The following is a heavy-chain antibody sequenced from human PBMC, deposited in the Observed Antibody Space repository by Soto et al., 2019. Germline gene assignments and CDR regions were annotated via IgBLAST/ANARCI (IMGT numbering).Heavy chain of an antibody. CDR2: IYYSGST. D-gene: IGHD2-15*01. CDR1: GSPIRTCTYY. V-gene: IGHV4-39*01. J-gene: IGHJ1*01. CDR3: ARHTPAISISDH. Sequence: PSESLSPTSSSSGSPIRTCTYYWGWIRQPPGKGLEWIGSIYYSGSTYYNPSLKSRVTISVDTSKNQFSLKLSSVTAADTAVYYCARHTPAISISDHWGQG.